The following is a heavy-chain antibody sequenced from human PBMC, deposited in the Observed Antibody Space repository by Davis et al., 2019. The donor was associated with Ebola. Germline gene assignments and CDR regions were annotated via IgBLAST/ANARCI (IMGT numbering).Heavy chain of an antibody. D-gene: IGHD1-26*01. J-gene: IGHJ3*02. V-gene: IGHV1-18*04. CDR2: INPYNGHT. CDR3: ARDRYYSGTFDAFDI. CDR1: GYSFTDYF. Sequence: ASVKVSCKASGYSFTDYFIHWVRQAPGQGLEWMGWINPYNGHTSYSQNLQGRVTMTTDTSTNTAYMELRSLRSDDTGMYFCARDRYYSGTFDAFDIWGQGTMLTVSS.